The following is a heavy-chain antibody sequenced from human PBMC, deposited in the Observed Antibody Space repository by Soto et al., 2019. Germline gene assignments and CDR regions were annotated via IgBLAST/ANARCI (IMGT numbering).Heavy chain of an antibody. CDR1: GFTFSDHY. CDR3: GRGHHSMDV. CDR2: INPSGSNT. V-gene: IGHV3-11*06. Sequence: GSLRLSCAASGFTFSDHYMSWIRQAPGKGLEWISYINPSGSNTDYADSVKGRFTISRDNAENSLYLQMNSLRAEDTALYYCGRGHHSMDVWGQGATVTVSS. J-gene: IGHJ6*02.